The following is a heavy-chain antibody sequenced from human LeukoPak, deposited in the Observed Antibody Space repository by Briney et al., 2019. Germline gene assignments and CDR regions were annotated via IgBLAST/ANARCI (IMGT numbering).Heavy chain of an antibody. D-gene: IGHD3-3*01. CDR1: GATFSDYA. Sequence: ASVKVSCKASGATFSDYALNWVRQAPEQGLEWMGVFIPILGTANSTQKFHDRLTITADRSTNTAYMELSSLRSEDTAVYFCAAIPVFGVVLHQEPVWGKGTTVTVSS. CDR3: AAIPVFGVVLHQEPV. CDR2: FIPILGTA. J-gene: IGHJ6*04. V-gene: IGHV1-69*10.